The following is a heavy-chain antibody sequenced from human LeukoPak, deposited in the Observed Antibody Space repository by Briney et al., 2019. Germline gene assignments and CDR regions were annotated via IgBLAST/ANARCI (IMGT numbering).Heavy chain of an antibody. J-gene: IGHJ6*02. CDR1: GYTFTSYG. CDR2: ISAYNGNT. V-gene: IGHV1-18*01. D-gene: IGHD6-19*01. Sequence: ASVKVSSKASGYTFTSYGISWVRQAPGQGLEWMGWISAYNGNTNYAQKLQGRVTMTTDTSTSTAYMELRSLRSDDTAVYYCARDKDSSGWSYYYYYGMDVWGQGTTVAVSS. CDR3: ARDKDSSGWSYYYYYGMDV.